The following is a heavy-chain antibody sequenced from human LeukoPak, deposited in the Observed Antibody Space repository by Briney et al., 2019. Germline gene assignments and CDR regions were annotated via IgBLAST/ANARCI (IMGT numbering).Heavy chain of an antibody. D-gene: IGHD4-17*01. J-gene: IGHJ4*02. CDR2: ISSSSSYI. CDR1: GFTFSSYS. Sequence: PGGSLRLSCAASGFTFSSYSMNWVRQAPGKGLEWVSSISSSSSYIYYADSVKGRFTISRDNAKNTLYLQMNGLRAEDTAVYYCAKGGATVIDYWGQGTLVTVSS. CDR3: AKGGATVIDY. V-gene: IGHV3-21*01.